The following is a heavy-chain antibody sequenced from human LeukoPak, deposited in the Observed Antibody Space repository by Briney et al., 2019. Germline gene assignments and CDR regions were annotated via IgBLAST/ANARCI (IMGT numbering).Heavy chain of an antibody. Sequence: GRSLRLSCAASGFTFSSYGMHWVRQAPGKGLEWVAVIWYDGSNKYYADSVKGRFTISRDNSKNTLYLQMNSLRAEDTAVYYCATWDTAMVQALFDYWGQGTLVTVSS. D-gene: IGHD5-18*01. CDR2: IWYDGSNK. CDR3: ATWDTAMVQALFDY. CDR1: GFTFSSYG. V-gene: IGHV3-33*01. J-gene: IGHJ4*02.